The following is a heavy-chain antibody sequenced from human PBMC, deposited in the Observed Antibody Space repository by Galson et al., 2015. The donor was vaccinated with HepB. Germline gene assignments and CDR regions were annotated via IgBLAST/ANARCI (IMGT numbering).Heavy chain of an antibody. V-gene: IGHV3-11*01. D-gene: IGHD2/OR15-2a*01. J-gene: IGHJ4*02. CDR3: ARESRGNYFTFDY. CDR2: ITNSGRST. Sequence: SLRLSCAVSGFTFSDSYMSWIRQAPGKGLEWLSYITNSGRSTSYADSVMGRFTISRTNAKNSLYLEMNSLRAEDTAVYYCARESRGNYFTFDYWGQGTLVTVSS. CDR1: GFTFSDSY.